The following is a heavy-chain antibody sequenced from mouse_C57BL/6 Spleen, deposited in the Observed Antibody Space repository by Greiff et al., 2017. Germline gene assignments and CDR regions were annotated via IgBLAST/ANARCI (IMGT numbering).Heavy chain of an antibody. J-gene: IGHJ3*01. V-gene: IGHV1-69*01. CDR1: GYNFQSYW. CDR2: IDPSDSYT. D-gene: IGHD2-4*01. CDR3: ARNDDYDERWFAY. Sequence: VQLQQPGAELVMPGASVKLSCKASGYNFQSYWMHWVKQRPGQGLEWIGEIDPSDSYTTYNQKFKGKSTWTVEKSSSTADMPLSSLTTADSAVYYFARNDDYDERWFAYWGQGTLVTVSA.